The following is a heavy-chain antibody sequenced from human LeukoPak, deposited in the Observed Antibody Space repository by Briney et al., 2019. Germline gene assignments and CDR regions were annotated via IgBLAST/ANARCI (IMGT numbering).Heavy chain of an antibody. V-gene: IGHV3-7*05. D-gene: IGHD3-10*01. CDR3: ARFRGVIHAFEI. Sequence: GGSLRLSCAASGFTFSYYWMSWVRQAPGKGLEWVANIEEDGSEKSYVDSVKGRFTISRDNAKNSLCLQMNSLRAEDTAVYHCARFRGVIHAFEIWGQGTMVTVSS. J-gene: IGHJ3*02. CDR2: IEEDGSEK. CDR1: GFTFSYYW.